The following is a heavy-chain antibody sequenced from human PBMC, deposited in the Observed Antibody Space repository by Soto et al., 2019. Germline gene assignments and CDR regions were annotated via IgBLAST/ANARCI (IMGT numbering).Heavy chain of an antibody. CDR2: ISYDGSDK. D-gene: IGHD3-10*01. Sequence: PGGSLRLSCAASGFTFSSYAMHWVRQAPGKGLEWVALISYDGSDKDYADSVKGRFTISRDNSRNTLFLQMNSLRAEDTAVYYCAKRNYGSEFYYWGQGTLVTVSS. CDR1: GFTFSSYA. V-gene: IGHV3-30-3*02. CDR3: AKRNYGSEFYY. J-gene: IGHJ4*02.